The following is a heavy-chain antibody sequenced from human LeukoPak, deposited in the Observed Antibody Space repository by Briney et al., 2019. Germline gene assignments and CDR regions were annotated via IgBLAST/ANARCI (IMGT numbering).Heavy chain of an antibody. D-gene: IGHD4-23*01. CDR2: IIPIFGTA. CDR3: GGSGNSDYYYYMDV. CDR1: GGTFSSYA. V-gene: IGHV1-69*05. Sequence: SVKVSCKSSGGTFSSYAISWVRQAPGQGLEWMGGIIPIFGTANYAQKFQGRVTITTDESTSTAYMELSSLRSEDTAVYYCGGSGNSDYYYYMDVWGKGTTVTVSS. J-gene: IGHJ6*03.